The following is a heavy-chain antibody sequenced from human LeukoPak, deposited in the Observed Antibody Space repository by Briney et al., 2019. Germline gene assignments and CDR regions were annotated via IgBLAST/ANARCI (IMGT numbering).Heavy chain of an antibody. V-gene: IGHV1-8*01. CDR1: GYTFTSYD. J-gene: IGHJ4*02. CDR3: ARGGYDILTGYHNFDY. CDR2: MNPNSGNT. Sequence: ASVKVSCKASGYTFTSYDINWVRQAPGQGLEWMGWMNPNSGNTVYAQKFQGRVTMTRNTSISTAYMELSSLRSEDTAVYYCARGGYDILTGYHNFDYWGQGTLVTVSS. D-gene: IGHD3-9*01.